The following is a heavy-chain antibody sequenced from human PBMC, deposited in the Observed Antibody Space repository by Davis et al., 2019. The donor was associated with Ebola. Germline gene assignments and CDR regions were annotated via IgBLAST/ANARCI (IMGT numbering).Heavy chain of an antibody. CDR2: MSGSSGST. Sequence: PGGSLRLSCGASGFTFKNYAMSWVRQAPGKGLEWVSTMSGSSGSTYYADSVKGRFTISRDNSKNTLYLQMNSLRAEDTAVYYCAKGPKGGRLEYWGQGTLVTVSS. J-gene: IGHJ4*02. CDR1: GFTFKNYA. V-gene: IGHV3-23*01. CDR3: AKGPKGGRLEY. D-gene: IGHD2-15*01.